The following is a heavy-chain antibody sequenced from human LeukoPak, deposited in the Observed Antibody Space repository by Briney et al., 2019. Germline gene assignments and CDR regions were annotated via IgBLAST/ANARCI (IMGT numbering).Heavy chain of an antibody. CDR2: INHGGST. V-gene: IGHV4-34*01. Sequence: SETLSLTCAVSGGSFSGHYWNWIRQPPGKGLEWIGEINHGGSTNYNPSLKSRVTISVDTSKNQFSLKLTSVTAADTAVYYCTRVAAKTVDYWGQGTLVTVSS. CDR3: TRVAAKTVDY. D-gene: IGHD2-15*01. CDR1: GGSFSGHY. J-gene: IGHJ4*02.